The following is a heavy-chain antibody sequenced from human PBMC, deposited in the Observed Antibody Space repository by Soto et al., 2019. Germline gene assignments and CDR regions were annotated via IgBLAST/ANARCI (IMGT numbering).Heavy chain of an antibody. Sequence: EVQLVESGGGLVTPGGSLTLSCAASGFTFSSFSMNWVRQSPGKGLEWVASISRDSVYIFHADSVKGRFTIYRDNAKNSLYLQMDSLRGEDTSVYYCANSDILTGYFIWGQGALVTVSS. V-gene: IGHV3-21*01. D-gene: IGHD3-9*01. CDR2: ISRDSVYI. J-gene: IGHJ4*02. CDR3: ANSDILTGYFI. CDR1: GFTFSSFS.